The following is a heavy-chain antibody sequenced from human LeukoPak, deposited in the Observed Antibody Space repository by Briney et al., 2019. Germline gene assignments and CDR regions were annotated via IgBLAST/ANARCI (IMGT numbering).Heavy chain of an antibody. CDR1: GFTFSSYAMH. V-gene: IGHV4-59*05. D-gene: IGHD6-13*01. CDR2: IYYSGST. Sequence: GSLRLSCAASGFTFSSYAMHWVRQPPGKGLEWIGIIYYSGSTYYNPSLKSRVTISVDTSWTQFSLKMSYVTAADTAVYYCARLSSSYDYWGQGTLVTVSS. J-gene: IGHJ4*02. CDR3: ARLSSSYDY.